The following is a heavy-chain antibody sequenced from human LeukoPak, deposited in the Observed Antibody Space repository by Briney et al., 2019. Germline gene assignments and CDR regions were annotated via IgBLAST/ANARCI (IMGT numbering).Heavy chain of an antibody. Sequence: EASVKVSCKVSGYTLTELSMHWVRQAPGKGLEWMGGFDPEDGETIYAQKFQGRVTMTEDTSTDTAYMELSSLRSEDTAVYYCVRDLGVDTTMIFFDYWGQGSAVTVSS. CDR3: VRDLGVDTTMIFFDY. D-gene: IGHD5-18*01. CDR1: GYTLTELS. CDR2: FDPEDGET. J-gene: IGHJ4*02. V-gene: IGHV1-24*01.